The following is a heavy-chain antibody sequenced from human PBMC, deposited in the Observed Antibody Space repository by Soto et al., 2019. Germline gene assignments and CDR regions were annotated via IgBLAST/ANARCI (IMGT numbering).Heavy chain of an antibody. CDR3: ARDRSMVVVVPGY. Sequence: QPGGSLRLSCAASGFTFSSYAMHWVRQAPGKGLEWVALISHDGSNKYYADSVKGRFTISRDNPKNMLYLQMNSLRVDDTAVYYCARDRSMVVVVPGYWGQGSLVTV. D-gene: IGHD2-2*01. V-gene: IGHV3-30-3*01. CDR2: ISHDGSNK. J-gene: IGHJ4*02. CDR1: GFTFSSYA.